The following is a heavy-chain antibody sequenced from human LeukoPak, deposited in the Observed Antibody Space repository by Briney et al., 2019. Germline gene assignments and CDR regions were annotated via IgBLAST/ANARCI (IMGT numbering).Heavy chain of an antibody. CDR1: GFGLCSYN. CDR3: ARVYGSEIDY. J-gene: IGHJ4*02. Sequence: PGGSLRLSCAGSGFGLCSYNMYWIRQAPGKGLEWVTLISFNGNDKKYADSVKGRFTVSRDNSRNTVFLQMNSLRPEDTGLYYCARVYGSEIDYWGQGTQVIVSS. D-gene: IGHD3-10*01. V-gene: IGHV3-30*04. CDR2: ISFNGNDK.